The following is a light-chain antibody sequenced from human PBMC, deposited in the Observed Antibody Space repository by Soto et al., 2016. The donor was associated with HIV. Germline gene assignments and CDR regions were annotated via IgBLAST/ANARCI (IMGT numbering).Light chain of an antibody. CDR1: QGISSA. CDR2: AAS. V-gene: IGKV1-13*02. CDR3: QQVNSYPLT. J-gene: IGKJ2*01. Sequence: AIQLTQSPSSLSASVGDRVTITCRASQGISSALAWYQQKPGKSPKLLIYAASTLQTGVPSRFSGSGSGTEVILTISSLQPEDSATYYCQQVNSYPLTFGQGTKLEIK.